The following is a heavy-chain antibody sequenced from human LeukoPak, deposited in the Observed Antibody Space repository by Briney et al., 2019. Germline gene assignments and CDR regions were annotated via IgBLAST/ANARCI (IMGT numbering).Heavy chain of an antibody. CDR2: IWYDGSNE. V-gene: IGHV3-33*01. CDR3: ATWRLGGAGFDY. Sequence: PGTSLRLSCAASGFIFSHYGMHWVRQAPGKGLEWVAVIWYDGSNEYYRDSVKGRFTISRDNSKNMLYLEMTGLRAEDTAVYYCATWRLGGAGFDYWGQGTLVSISS. J-gene: IGHJ4*02. D-gene: IGHD3-16*01. CDR1: GFIFSHYG.